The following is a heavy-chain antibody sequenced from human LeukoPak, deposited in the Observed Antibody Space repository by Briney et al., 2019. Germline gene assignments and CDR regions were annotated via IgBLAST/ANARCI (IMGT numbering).Heavy chain of an antibody. J-gene: IGHJ6*02. CDR3: AREGRVRYFDWSHYYYYGMDV. CDR2: IYYSGST. V-gene: IGHV4-39*02. Sequence: SETLSLTCTVSGGSISSSSYYWGWIRQPPGTGLEWIGSIYYSGSTYYNPSLKSRVTISVDTSKNQFSLKLSSVTAADTAVYYCAREGRVRYFDWSHYYYYGMDVWGQGTTVTVSS. D-gene: IGHD3-9*01. CDR1: GGSISSSSYY.